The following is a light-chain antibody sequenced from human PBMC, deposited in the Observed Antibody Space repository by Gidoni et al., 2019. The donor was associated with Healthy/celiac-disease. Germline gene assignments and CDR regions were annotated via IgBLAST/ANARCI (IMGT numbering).Light chain of an antibody. CDR2: MGS. Sequence: DIVMTQSPLSLPVTPGEPASISCRSSQSLLHSNGYNYLDWYLQKPRQYQQLLIYMGSNRASGVPDRVSGSGSGTDFTLKISRVEAEDVGVYYCMQARQTPLTFGQXTKLEIK. CDR3: MQARQTPLT. J-gene: IGKJ2*01. V-gene: IGKV2-28*01. CDR1: QSLLHSNGYNY.